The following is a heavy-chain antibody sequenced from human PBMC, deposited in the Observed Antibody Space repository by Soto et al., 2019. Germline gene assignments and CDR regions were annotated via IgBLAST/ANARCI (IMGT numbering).Heavy chain of an antibody. Sequence: GGSLRLSCAASGFTFSSYAMSWVRQAPGKGLEWVSAISGSGGSTYYADSVKGRFTISRDNSKNTLYLQMNSLRAEDTAVYYCAKDLDYGDYGYYFDYWGQGTLVTVSS. CDR1: GFTFSSYA. J-gene: IGHJ4*02. CDR2: ISGSGGST. CDR3: AKDLDYGDYGYYFDY. D-gene: IGHD4-17*01. V-gene: IGHV3-23*01.